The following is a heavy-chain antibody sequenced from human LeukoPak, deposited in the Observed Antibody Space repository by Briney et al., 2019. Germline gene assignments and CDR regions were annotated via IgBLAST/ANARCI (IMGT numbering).Heavy chain of an antibody. CDR2: ISGSGGST. D-gene: IGHD3-22*01. J-gene: IGHJ4*02. V-gene: IGHV3-23*01. CDR3: AKGIWLTMISHLFDY. Sequence: GGSLRLSCAASGFTFSSYAMSWVRQAPGKGLEWVSAISGSGGSTYYADSVKGRFTISRDNSKNTLYLQMNSLRAEDTAVYYCAKGIWLTMISHLFDYWGQGTLVTVSS. CDR1: GFTFSSYA.